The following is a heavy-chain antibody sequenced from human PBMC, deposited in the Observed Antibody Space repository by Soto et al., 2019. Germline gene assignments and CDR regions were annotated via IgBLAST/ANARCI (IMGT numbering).Heavy chain of an antibody. J-gene: IGHJ4*02. D-gene: IGHD3-16*01. CDR3: ARAWADYDYVDDY. CDR2: INAGNGNT. CDR1: GYTFTSYA. Sequence: QVQLVQSGAEVKKPGASVKVSCKASGYTFTSYAMHWVRQAPGQRLEWMGWINAGNGNTKYSQKFQGRVTITRDTSASTAYMELSSLRSEDTAVYYCARAWADYDYVDDYWGQGTLVTVSS. V-gene: IGHV1-3*01.